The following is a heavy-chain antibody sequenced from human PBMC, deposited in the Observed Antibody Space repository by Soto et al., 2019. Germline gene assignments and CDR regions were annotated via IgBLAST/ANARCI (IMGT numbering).Heavy chain of an antibody. CDR3: ARGFRNGFNV. J-gene: IGHJ6*02. D-gene: IGHD2-8*01. V-gene: IGHV3-21*01. CDR2: ISGPSIYI. Sequence: EVQLVESGGGLVKPGGSLRVSNWVRQAPGKGLEWVSYISGPSIYIYYADSVKGRFTISRDNAKSAVYLQMNSLRAEDTAVYYCARGFRNGFNVWGQGTTVSVSS.